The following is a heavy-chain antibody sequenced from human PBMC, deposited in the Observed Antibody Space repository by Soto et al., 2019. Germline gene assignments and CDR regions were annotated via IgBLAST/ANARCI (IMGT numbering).Heavy chain of an antibody. D-gene: IGHD2-8*01. J-gene: IGHJ5*02. V-gene: IGHV3-23*01. Sequence: GGSLRLSCAASGFTFSSYSMSWVRQAPGKGLEWVSAISGSGGSTYYADSVKGRFTISRDNSKNTLYLQMNSLRAEDTAVYYCAKDLPARDNGNNGPWGQGTLVTVSS. CDR3: AKDLPARDNGNNGP. CDR2: ISGSGGST. CDR1: GFTFSSYS.